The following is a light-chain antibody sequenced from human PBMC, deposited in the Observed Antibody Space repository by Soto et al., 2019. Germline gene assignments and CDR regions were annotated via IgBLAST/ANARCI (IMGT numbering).Light chain of an antibody. Sequence: EIVLTQSPGTLSLSPGERATLSCRASQSVSSSYLAWYQQKPGQAPRLLIYGASSRATGIPDRFSGSGSGTDFTFTISRLEPEDFAVYYCLQYGSSPLTFGQGSKVE. J-gene: IGKJ1*01. CDR1: QSVSSSY. CDR2: GAS. CDR3: LQYGSSPLT. V-gene: IGKV3-20*01.